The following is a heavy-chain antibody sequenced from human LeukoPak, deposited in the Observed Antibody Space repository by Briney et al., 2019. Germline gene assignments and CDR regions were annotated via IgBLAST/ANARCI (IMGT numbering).Heavy chain of an antibody. J-gene: IGHJ4*02. D-gene: IGHD5-12*01. CDR3: ARQWGSGYLYYFDY. V-gene: IGHV4-59*08. CDR1: GGSISSYY. Sequence: PSETLSLTCTVSGGSISSYYWSWIRQPPGKGLEWIGYIYYSGRTNYNPSLKSRVTISVDTPKNQFSLKLNSVPAADTAVYYCARQWGSGYLYYFDYWGQGTLVTVSS. CDR2: IYYSGRT.